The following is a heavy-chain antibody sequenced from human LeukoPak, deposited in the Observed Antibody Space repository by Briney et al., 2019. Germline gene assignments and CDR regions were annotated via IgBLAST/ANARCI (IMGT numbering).Heavy chain of an antibody. V-gene: IGHV1-18*04. CDR2: MSAYNGKT. Sequence: ASVKVSCKASRYTFTSYGISWVRQAPGQGLEWMGWMSAYNGKTNYAQKLQGRVTMTPDTSTSTAYMELRSLRSDDTAVYYCARSPGRGYSYGYAFWYWGQGTLVT. CDR1: RYTFTSYG. CDR3: ARSPGRGYSYGYAFWY. D-gene: IGHD5-18*01. J-gene: IGHJ4*02.